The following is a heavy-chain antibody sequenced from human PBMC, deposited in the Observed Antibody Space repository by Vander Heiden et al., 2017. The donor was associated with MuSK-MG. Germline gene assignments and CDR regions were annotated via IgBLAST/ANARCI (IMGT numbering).Heavy chain of an antibody. D-gene: IGHD3-10*01. J-gene: IGHJ2*01. Sequence: EVQLLESGGGLVQPGGSLILSCAASGFTFSSYAMSLVRQAPGKGLEWVSAISGSGGSTYYADSVKGRFTISRDNSKNTLYLQMNSLRAEDTAVYYCAKDIPMVRGVIKDWYFDLWGRGTLVTVSS. CDR1: GFTFSSYA. V-gene: IGHV3-23*01. CDR2: ISGSGGST. CDR3: AKDIPMVRGVIKDWYFDL.